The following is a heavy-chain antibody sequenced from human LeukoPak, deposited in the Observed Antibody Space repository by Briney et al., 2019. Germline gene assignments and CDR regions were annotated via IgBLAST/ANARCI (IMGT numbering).Heavy chain of an antibody. D-gene: IGHD5-18*01. J-gene: IGHJ4*02. CDR3: ARAMNTAMVTVFDY. V-gene: IGHV4-59*01. CDR2: IYYSGST. Sequence: SETLSLTCTVSGGSISSYYWSWIRQPPGKGLEWIGYIYYSGSTNYNPSLKSRVTISVDTSKNQFSLKLSSVTAADTAVYYCARAMNTAMVTVFDYWGQGTLVTVSS. CDR1: GGSISSYY.